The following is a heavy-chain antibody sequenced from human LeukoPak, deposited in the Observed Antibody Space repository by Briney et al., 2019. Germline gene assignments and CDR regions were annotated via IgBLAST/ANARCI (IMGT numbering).Heavy chain of an antibody. CDR2: ISSSGNPI. D-gene: IGHD6-13*01. V-gene: IGHV3-11*01. Sequence: GGSLRLSCAASGFTFSDYYMSWIRQAPGKGLEWVSYISSSGNPISYADSVEGRFTISRDNTKNPLYLQMNSLRAEDTAVYYCARVGIIVAAGTCDYWGQGTLVTVSS. CDR1: GFTFSDYY. J-gene: IGHJ4*02. CDR3: ARVGIIVAAGTCDY.